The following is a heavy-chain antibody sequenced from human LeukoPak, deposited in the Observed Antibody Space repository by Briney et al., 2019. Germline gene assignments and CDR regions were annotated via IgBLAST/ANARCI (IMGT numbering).Heavy chain of an antibody. D-gene: IGHD4-23*01. Sequence: SETLSLTCTVSGGSVSSGSYYWSWIRQPPGKGLEWIGYIYYSGCTNYNPSLKSRVTISVYTSKNQFSLKLSSVTAADTAVYYCASDQGGNEHDYWGQGTLVTVSS. CDR1: GGSVSSGSYY. CDR2: IYYSGCT. J-gene: IGHJ4*02. V-gene: IGHV4-61*01. CDR3: ASDQGGNEHDY.